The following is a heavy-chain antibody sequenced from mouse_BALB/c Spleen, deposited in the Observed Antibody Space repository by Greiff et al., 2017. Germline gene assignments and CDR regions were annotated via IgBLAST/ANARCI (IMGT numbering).Heavy chain of an antibody. CDR3: ARWVYGSSYYAMDY. Sequence: VQLKESGPSLVKPSQTLSLTCSVTGDSITSGYWNWIRKFPGNKLEYMGYISYSGSTYYNPSLKSRISITRDTSKNQYYLQLNSVTTEDTATYYCARWVYGSSYYAMDYWGQGTSVTVSS. CDR2: ISYSGST. D-gene: IGHD1-1*01. V-gene: IGHV3-8*02. J-gene: IGHJ4*01. CDR1: GDSITSGY.